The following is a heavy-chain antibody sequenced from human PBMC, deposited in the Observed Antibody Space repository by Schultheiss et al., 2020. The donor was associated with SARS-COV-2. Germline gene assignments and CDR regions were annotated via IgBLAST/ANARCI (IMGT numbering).Heavy chain of an antibody. CDR3: ARDRALWFGELTL. J-gene: IGHJ4*02. Sequence: SETLSLTCTVSGGSISSSSYYWGWIRQPPGKGLEWIGEIYHSGSTNYNPSLKSRVTISVDTSKNQFSLKLSSVTAADTAVYYCARDRALWFGELTLWGQGTLVTVSS. D-gene: IGHD3-10*01. CDR2: IYHSGST. CDR1: GGSISSSSYY. V-gene: IGHV4-39*07.